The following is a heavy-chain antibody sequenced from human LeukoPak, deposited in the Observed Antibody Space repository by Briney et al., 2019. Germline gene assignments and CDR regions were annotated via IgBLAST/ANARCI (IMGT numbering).Heavy chain of an antibody. Sequence: SSVKVSCKASGYTFTSYYMHWVRQPPAQGLECMGIINPSGGSTSYAQKFQGRVTMTRDTHTSTVYMELSSLRSEDTAVYYCARAGGIMITFGGVIVIPNHYYYMEVWGKGTTVSISS. CDR3: ARAGGIMITFGGVIVIPNHYYYMEV. D-gene: IGHD3-16*02. CDR1: GYTFTSYY. V-gene: IGHV1-46*01. J-gene: IGHJ6*03. CDR2: INPSGGST.